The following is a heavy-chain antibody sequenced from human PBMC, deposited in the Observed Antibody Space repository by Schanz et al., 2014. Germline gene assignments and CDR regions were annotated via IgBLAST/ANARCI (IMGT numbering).Heavy chain of an antibody. CDR1: GGTFSSYA. J-gene: IGHJ4*02. Sequence: QVQLVQSEAEVKKPGSSVKVSCKASGGTFSSYAFSWVRQAPGQGLEWMGWISPYNGNTNYAQKVQGRVTMTTDPSTSTAYMELRSLRSDDTAVYYCARGGYSSGWYDRDIAHFDYWGQGTLVTVS. V-gene: IGHV1-18*01. D-gene: IGHD6-19*01. CDR2: ISPYNGNT. CDR3: ARGGYSSGWYDRDIAHFDY.